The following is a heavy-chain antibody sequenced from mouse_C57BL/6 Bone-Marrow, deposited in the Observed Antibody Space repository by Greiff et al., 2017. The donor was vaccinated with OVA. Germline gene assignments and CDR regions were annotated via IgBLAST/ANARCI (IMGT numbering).Heavy chain of an antibody. Sequence: EVQLVESGGDLVKPGGSLKLSCAASGFTFSSYGMSWVRQTPDKRLEWVATISSGGSYTYYPDSVKGRFTISRDNAKNTLYLQMSSLKSEDTAMYYCARLTGRWYFDVWGTGTTVTVSS. CDR2: ISSGGSYT. CDR1: GFTFSSYG. V-gene: IGHV5-6*01. J-gene: IGHJ1*03. CDR3: ARLTGRWYFDV. D-gene: IGHD4-1*01.